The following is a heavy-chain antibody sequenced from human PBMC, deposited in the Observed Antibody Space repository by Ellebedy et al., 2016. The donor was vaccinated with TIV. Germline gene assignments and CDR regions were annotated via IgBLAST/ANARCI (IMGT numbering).Heavy chain of an antibody. CDR1: GYTFTDYY. J-gene: IGHJ4*02. D-gene: IGHD2-21*01. CDR2: LNPNSGAT. V-gene: IGHV1-2*02. CDR3: ARVFFLDCAMRY. Sequence: AASVKVSCKASGYTFTDYYIYWVRQAPGQGLEWMGWLNPNSGATDYAQQFQGRVTMTRDTSMRTAYMELHRLRSDDTAIYYCARVFFLDCAMRYWGQGTLLSVSS.